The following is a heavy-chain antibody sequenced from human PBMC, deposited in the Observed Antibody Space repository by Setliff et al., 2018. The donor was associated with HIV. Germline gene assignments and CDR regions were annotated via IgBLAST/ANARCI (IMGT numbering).Heavy chain of an antibody. CDR3: ARRRDGYNSAPWRNDY. CDR2: MYYSGRT. Sequence: ASETLSLTCTVSGGSIRSSSYYWGWIRQPPGQGREWLGSMYYSGRTYYNPALKIRFTISVDTSKKQFSLTLRSVTAADTAVYYCARRRDGYNSAPWRNDYWGQGTLVTVSS. V-gene: IGHV4-39*01. J-gene: IGHJ4*02. D-gene: IGHD5-12*01. CDR1: GGSIRSSSYY.